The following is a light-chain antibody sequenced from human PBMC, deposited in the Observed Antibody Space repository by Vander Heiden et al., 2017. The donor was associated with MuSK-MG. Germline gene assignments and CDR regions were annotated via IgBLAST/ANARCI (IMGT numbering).Light chain of an antibody. CDR1: SSDVGGYNY. CDR3: SSYTSSSTTCV. J-gene: IGLJ1*01. Sequence: QSALTQPASVSGSPGQSITISCTGTSSDVGGYNYVSWYQQHPGKAPKLRIYEVSNRPAGVSNRFSGSKSGNTASLTISGLQAEDEADYYCSSYTSSSTTCVFGTGTKVTVL. V-gene: IGLV2-14*01. CDR2: EVS.